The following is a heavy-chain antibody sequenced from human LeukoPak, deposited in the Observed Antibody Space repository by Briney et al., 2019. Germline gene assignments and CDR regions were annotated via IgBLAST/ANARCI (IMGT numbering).Heavy chain of an antibody. V-gene: IGHV4-59*01. D-gene: IGHD6-19*01. CDR3: ARDREGGWGYYFDY. CDR1: GGSISGYN. J-gene: IGHJ4*02. CDR2: ISYSGST. Sequence: SETLSLTCIVSGGSISGYNWGWIRQPPGKGLEWIGYISYSGSTNYNPSLKSRVTISVDTSKNQFSLKVSSVTAADTAVYYCARDREGGWGYYFDYWGQGTLVTVSS.